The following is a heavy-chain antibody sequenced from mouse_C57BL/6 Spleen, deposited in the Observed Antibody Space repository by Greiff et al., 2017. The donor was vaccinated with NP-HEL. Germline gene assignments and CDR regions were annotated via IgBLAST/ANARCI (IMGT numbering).Heavy chain of an antibody. CDR2: IYPRSGNT. Sequence: QVQLQQSGAELARPGASVKLSCKASGYTFTSYGISWVKQRTGQGLEWIGEIYPRSGNTYYNEKFKGKATLTADKSSSTAYMELRSLTSEDSAVYFCARLQTAQATTYWGQGTLVTVSA. V-gene: IGHV1-81*01. CDR1: GYTFTSYG. D-gene: IGHD3-2*02. J-gene: IGHJ3*01. CDR3: ARLQTAQATTY.